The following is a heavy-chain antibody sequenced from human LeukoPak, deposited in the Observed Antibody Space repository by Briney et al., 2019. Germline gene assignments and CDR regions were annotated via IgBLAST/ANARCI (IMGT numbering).Heavy chain of an antibody. Sequence: GGSLRLSCAASGFTFDDYAMPWVRQAPGKGLEWVSGISWNSGSIGYGDSVKGRFTIYRDNAKNSLYLQMNSRRAEDTALYYCAKEDSYGAGFDYWGQGPLVTVSS. V-gene: IGHV3-9*01. CDR1: GFTFDDYA. CDR2: ISWNSGSI. CDR3: AKEDSYGAGFDY. D-gene: IGHD5-18*01. J-gene: IGHJ4*02.